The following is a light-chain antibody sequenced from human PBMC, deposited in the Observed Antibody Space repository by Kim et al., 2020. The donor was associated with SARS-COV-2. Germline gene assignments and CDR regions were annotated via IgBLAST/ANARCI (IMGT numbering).Light chain of an antibody. Sequence: SVALGQTATIPCGGNNIENKNVHWYHQRPGQAPVLVVYRDKKRPSGIPERLSGSNSGDTATLTISRVEAGDEGEYYCQVWDSRAVVFGGGTKLAVL. J-gene: IGLJ2*01. CDR1: NIENKN. CDR3: QVWDSRAVV. CDR2: RDK. V-gene: IGLV3-9*01.